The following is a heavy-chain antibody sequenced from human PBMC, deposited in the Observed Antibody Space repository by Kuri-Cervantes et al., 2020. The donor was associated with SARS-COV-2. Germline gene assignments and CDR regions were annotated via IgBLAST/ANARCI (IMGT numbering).Heavy chain of an antibody. CDR2: IYTSGGT. Sequence: SETLSLTCTVSGGSISSGSYYLSWIRQPAGKGLEWIGYIYTSGGTNYNPSLKSRVTISVDTSKNQFSLKLSSVTAADTAVYYWARGQQWLARFDYWGQGTLVTVSS. CDR3: ARGQQWLARFDY. D-gene: IGHD6-19*01. CDR1: GGSISSGSYY. V-gene: IGHV4-61*09. J-gene: IGHJ4*02.